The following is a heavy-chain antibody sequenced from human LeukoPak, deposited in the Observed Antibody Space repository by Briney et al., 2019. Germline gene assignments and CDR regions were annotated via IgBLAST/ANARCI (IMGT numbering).Heavy chain of an antibody. D-gene: IGHD2-2*01. J-gene: IGHJ6*03. CDR1: GFTFRTSG. V-gene: IGHV3-48*04. CDR3: AREKEGYCSRTSCYLDYYYYYMDV. CDR2: ISSSGTTI. Sequence: GGSLRLSCAASGFTFRTSGMNWVRQAPGKGLEWVSYISSSGTTISYAQSVKGRFTISRDNAKNSLYLQMNSLRAEDTAVYYCAREKEGYCSRTSCYLDYYYYYMDVWGRGTTVTISS.